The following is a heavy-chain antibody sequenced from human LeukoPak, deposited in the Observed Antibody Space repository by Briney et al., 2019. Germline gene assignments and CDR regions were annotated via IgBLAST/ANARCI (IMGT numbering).Heavy chain of an antibody. CDR2: IYSGGST. CDR1: GFTVSSNY. J-gene: IGHJ4*02. V-gene: IGHV3-66*01. CDR3: AKDSPSPGWFGELLV. D-gene: IGHD3-10*01. Sequence: GGSLRLSCAASGFTVSSNYMSWVRQAPGKGLEWVSVIYSGGSTYYADSVKGRFTISRDNSKNTLYLQMNSLRAEDTAVYYCAKDSPSPGWFGELLVWGQGALVTVSS.